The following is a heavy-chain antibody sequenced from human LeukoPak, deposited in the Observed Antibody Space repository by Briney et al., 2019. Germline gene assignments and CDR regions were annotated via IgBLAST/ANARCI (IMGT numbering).Heavy chain of an antibody. D-gene: IGHD6-13*01. CDR2: ITGSGGNT. Sequence: GSLRLSCAASGFIFISYSMSWVRQAPGKGLEWVSVITGSGGNTYYADSVKGRFTISKDNSKNTVYLQMSSLRVDDTAVYYCAKAASSSRPSYYYGMDVWGQGTTVTVSS. CDR1: GFIFISYS. J-gene: IGHJ6*02. CDR3: AKAASSSRPSYYYGMDV. V-gene: IGHV3-23*01.